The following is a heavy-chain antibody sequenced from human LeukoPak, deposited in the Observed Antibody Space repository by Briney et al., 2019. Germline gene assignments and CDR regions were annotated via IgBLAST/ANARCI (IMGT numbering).Heavy chain of an antibody. V-gene: IGHV5-51*01. CDR3: ARLRDPIAAAGTCWFDP. Sequence: GESLKISCKGSGYSFTSYWIGWVRQMPGKGLEWMGIIYPGDSDTRYSPSFQGQVTISADKSISTAYPQWSSLKASDTAMYYCARLRDPIAAAGTCWFDPWGQGTLVTVSS. CDR2: IYPGDSDT. D-gene: IGHD6-13*01. J-gene: IGHJ5*02. CDR1: GYSFTSYW.